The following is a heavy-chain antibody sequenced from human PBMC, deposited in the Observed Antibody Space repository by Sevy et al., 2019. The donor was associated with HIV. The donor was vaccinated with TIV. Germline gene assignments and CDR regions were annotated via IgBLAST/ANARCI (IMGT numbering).Heavy chain of an antibody. Sequence: ASVKVSCKASGYTFTGYYIHWVRQAPGQGLEWMGWIIPSSGGTNYGQKFLGRVTMTRDTSISKAYLELHRLTSDDTAVYYCTRSVYGSGTYLNDHWGQGTLVTVSS. CDR2: IIPSSGGT. J-gene: IGHJ4*02. V-gene: IGHV1-2*02. CDR3: TRSVYGSGTYLNDH. D-gene: IGHD3-10*01. CDR1: GYTFTGYY.